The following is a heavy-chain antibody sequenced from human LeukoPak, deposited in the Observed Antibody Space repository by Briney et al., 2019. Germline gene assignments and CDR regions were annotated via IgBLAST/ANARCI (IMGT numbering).Heavy chain of an antibody. V-gene: IGHV3-23*01. D-gene: IGHD6-19*01. CDR2: ISGSGGST. CDR3: AKVIIAVAGPPNY. CDR1: GFTFSSYA. J-gene: IGHJ4*02. Sequence: GGTLRHSCAASGFTFSSYAMSWVRQAPGKGLEWVSAISGSGGSTYYADSVKGRFTISRDNSKNTLYLQMNSLRAEDTAVYYCAKVIIAVAGPPNYWGQGTLVTVSS.